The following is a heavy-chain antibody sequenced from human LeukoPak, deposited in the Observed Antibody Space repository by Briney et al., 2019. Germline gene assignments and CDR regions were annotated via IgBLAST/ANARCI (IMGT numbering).Heavy chain of an antibody. CDR2: IRRKRNGYTT. CDR3: FRVGRRGDKGAFDI. D-gene: IGHD2-21*01. Sequence: GGSLRLSCAASGFTFSDYILDWVRQAPGKGLEGVGRIRRKRNGYTTEFAASVKGRFTISRDDSENSLYLHMNNLRTEDTAVYYCFRVGRRGDKGAFDIWGQGTMVTVSS. CDR1: GFTFSDYI. J-gene: IGHJ3*02. V-gene: IGHV3-72*01.